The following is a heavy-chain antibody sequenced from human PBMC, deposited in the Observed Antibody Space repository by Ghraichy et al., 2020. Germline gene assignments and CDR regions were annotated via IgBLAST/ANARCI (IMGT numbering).Heavy chain of an antibody. V-gene: IGHV3-74*01. CDR3: ANFGDGLAAEAPRDY. Sequence: GGSLRLSCAASGFIFSTSWMHWVRQAPGMGLVWVSRINGDGSNTEYADSVKGRFTISRDNAKNTVYLQMNSLRTEDTAFCYCANFGDGLAAEAPRDYWGQGTLVTISS. CDR2: INGDGSNT. CDR1: GFIFSTSW. J-gene: IGHJ4*02. D-gene: IGHD4-17*01.